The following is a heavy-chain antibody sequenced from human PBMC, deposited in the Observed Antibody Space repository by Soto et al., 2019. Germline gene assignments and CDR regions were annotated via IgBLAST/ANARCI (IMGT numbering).Heavy chain of an antibody. V-gene: IGHV3-33*01. Sequence: PGGSLRLSCAASGFTFSSYGMHWVRQAPGKGLEWVAVIWYDGSNDYYADSVRGRFTISRDNSKNTLYLQMNSLRAEDTAVYYCARDPTGYSTRPGNYFDYWGQGTLVTVSS. CDR2: IWYDGSND. CDR3: ARDPTGYSTRPGNYFDY. D-gene: IGHD5-12*01. CDR1: GFTFSSYG. J-gene: IGHJ4*02.